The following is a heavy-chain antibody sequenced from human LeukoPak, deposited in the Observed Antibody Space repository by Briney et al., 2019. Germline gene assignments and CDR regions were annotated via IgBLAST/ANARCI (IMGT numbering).Heavy chain of an antibody. CDR2: IYYSGST. CDR3: ARINPWDSSGYYIPGYFQH. Sequence: PSETLSLTCTVSGGSISSSSYYWGWIRQPPGKGLEWIGSIYYSGSTYYNPSLKSRVTISVDTSKNQFSLKLSSVTAADTAVYYCARINPWDSSGYYIPGYFQHWGQGTLVTVSS. J-gene: IGHJ1*01. CDR1: GGSISSSSYY. D-gene: IGHD3-22*01. V-gene: IGHV4-39*01.